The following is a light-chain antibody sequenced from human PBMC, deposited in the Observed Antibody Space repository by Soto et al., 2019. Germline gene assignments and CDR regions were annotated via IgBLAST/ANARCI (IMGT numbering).Light chain of an antibody. CDR2: AAS. V-gene: IGKV1-6*01. CDR3: QQYNNSPQT. J-gene: IGKJ1*01. CDR1: QGIRND. Sequence: AIEMTQSPSSLAASLGDRVTITCRASQGIRNDLGWYQQKPGKAPKLLIYAASSLQSGVPSRFRGSGSGTDFTLTISSLQPEDFATYYCQQYNNSPQTFGQGTKVDIK.